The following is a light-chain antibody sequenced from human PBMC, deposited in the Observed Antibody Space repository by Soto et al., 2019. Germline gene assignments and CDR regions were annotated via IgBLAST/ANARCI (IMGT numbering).Light chain of an antibody. V-gene: IGLV1-40*01. Sequence: QSVLTQPPSTSGPPGQRVTISCTGSSSNIGAGYDVHWYQQLPGTAPKLLIYGNSNRPSGVPDRFSGSKSGTSASLAITGLQAEDEADYYCQSYDSSLSGVVFGGGTKVTVL. CDR1: SSNIGAGYD. CDR3: QSYDSSLSGVV. J-gene: IGLJ2*01. CDR2: GNS.